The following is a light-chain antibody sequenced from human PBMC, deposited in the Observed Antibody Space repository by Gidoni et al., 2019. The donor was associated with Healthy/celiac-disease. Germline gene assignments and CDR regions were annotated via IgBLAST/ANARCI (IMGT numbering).Light chain of an antibody. Sequence: HSALTPPASVSWSPVQSITISCTGTSSDVCDYNYVSWYQRHPGKAPKLMIYDVSNRPSGVSNRFSGSKSGNTASLTISGLQAEDEADYYCSSYTSSSTWVFGGGTKLTVL. V-gene: IGLV2-14*03. J-gene: IGLJ3*02. CDR1: SSDVCDYNY. CDR2: DVS. CDR3: SSYTSSSTWV.